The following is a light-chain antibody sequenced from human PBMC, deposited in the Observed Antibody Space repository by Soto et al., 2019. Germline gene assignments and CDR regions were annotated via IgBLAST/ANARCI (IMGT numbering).Light chain of an antibody. V-gene: IGKV1-5*01. J-gene: IGKJ2*01. CDR1: QSISSW. CDR3: LQDYNYPFT. CDR2: DTF. Sequence: DIQMTQSPSSLSASVGDRVSITCRASQSISSWLAWYQQKPGKAPKLLMFDTFSLESGVPSRFSGSRSGTEFTLTISSLQPEDSAAYYCLQDYNYPFTFGQGTKVDIK.